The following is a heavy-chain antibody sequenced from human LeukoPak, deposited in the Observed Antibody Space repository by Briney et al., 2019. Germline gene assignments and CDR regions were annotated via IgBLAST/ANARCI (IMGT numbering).Heavy chain of an antibody. CDR1: GVIFRDYS. CDR2: LRGDGET. Sequence: GGSLRLSCVASGVIFRDYSMSWVRQAPGGGLEWVSSLRGDGETFYTASVKGRFTLSRDHSRNTVYLQLSNLRVEDTAVYYCAKASWVSSADAVLWGQGTLVTVS. V-gene: IGHV3-23*01. CDR3: AKASWVSSADAVL. J-gene: IGHJ4*02. D-gene: IGHD3-16*01.